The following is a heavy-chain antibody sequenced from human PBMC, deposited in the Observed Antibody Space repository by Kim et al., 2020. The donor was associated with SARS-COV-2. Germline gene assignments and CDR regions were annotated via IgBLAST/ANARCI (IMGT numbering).Heavy chain of an antibody. CDR3: ARDSRLGLGY. J-gene: IGHJ4*02. CDR2: NT. Sequence: NTKYSQKFQGRVTITRDTSASTAYMELSSLRSEDTAVYYCARDSRLGLGYWGQGTLVTVSS. D-gene: IGHD2-2*01. V-gene: IGHV1-3*01.